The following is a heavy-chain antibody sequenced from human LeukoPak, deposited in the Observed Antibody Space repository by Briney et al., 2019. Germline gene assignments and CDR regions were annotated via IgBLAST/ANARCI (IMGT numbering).Heavy chain of an antibody. CDR3: ARRPYYYGSGSSRYNWFDP. V-gene: IGHV4-34*01. J-gene: IGHJ5*02. D-gene: IGHD3-10*01. CDR1: GGSFSGYY. CDR2: INHSGST. Sequence: SETLPLTCAVYGGSFSGYYWSWIRQPPGKGLEWIGEINHSGSTNYNPSLKSRVTISVDTSKNQFSLKLSSVTAADTAVYYCARRPYYYGSGSSRYNWFDPWGQGTLVTVSS.